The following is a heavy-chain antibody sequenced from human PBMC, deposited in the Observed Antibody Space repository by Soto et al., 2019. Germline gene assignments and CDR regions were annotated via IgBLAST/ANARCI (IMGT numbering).Heavy chain of an antibody. V-gene: IGHV1-69*13. CDR3: ARPIYYDSSGYYYYYYGMDV. CDR2: IIPIFGTA. Sequence: SVKVSCKASGGTFSSYAISWVRQAPGQGLEWVGGIIPIFGTANYAQKFQGRVTITADESTSTAYMELSRLRSEDTAVYYCARPIYYDSSGYYYYYYGMDVWGQGTTFTVS. D-gene: IGHD3-22*01. CDR1: GGTFSSYA. J-gene: IGHJ6*02.